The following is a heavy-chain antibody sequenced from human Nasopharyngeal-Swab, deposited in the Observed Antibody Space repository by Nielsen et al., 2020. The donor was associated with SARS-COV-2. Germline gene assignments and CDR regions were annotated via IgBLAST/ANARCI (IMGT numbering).Heavy chain of an antibody. J-gene: IGHJ4*02. CDR2: ISGSGGST. V-gene: IGHV3-23*01. CDR1: GFTFSSYA. Sequence: GGSLRLSCAASGFTFSSYAMSWVRQAPGKGLEWVSAISGSGGSTYYADPVKGRFTISRGNSKNTLYLQMNSLRAEDTAVYYCAKDTSLVGATFDYWGQGTLVTVSS. CDR3: AKDTSLVGATFDY. D-gene: IGHD2-8*02.